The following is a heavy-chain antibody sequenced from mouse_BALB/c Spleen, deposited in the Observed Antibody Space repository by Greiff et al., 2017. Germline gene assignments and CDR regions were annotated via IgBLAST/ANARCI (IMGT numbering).Heavy chain of an antibody. CDR3: ARHLYDYDDYFDY. V-gene: IGHV5-9-3*01. CDR1: GFTFSSYA. J-gene: IGHJ2*01. CDR2: ISSGGSYT. D-gene: IGHD2-4*01. Sequence: EVKLVESGGGLVKPGGSLKLSCAASGFTFSSYAMSWVRQTPEKRLEWVATISSGGSYTYYPDSVKGRFTISRDNAKNTLYLQMSSLRSEDTAMYYCARHLYDYDDYFDYWGQGTTLTVSS.